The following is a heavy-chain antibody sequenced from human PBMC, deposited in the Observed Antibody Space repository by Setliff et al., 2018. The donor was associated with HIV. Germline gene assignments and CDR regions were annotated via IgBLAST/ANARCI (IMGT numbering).Heavy chain of an antibody. CDR2: MTASGSKI. CDR3: ARDDPAGGIDY. CDR1: GFTFGSYD. Sequence: GGSLRLSCAASGFTFGSYDMNWVRQAPGKGLEWVSYMTASGSKIYYADSVKGRFTISRDNAKNSLYLQMNSLRADDTAIYYCARDDPAGGIDYWGQGTLVTVSS. V-gene: IGHV3-48*03. J-gene: IGHJ4*02. D-gene: IGHD1-26*01.